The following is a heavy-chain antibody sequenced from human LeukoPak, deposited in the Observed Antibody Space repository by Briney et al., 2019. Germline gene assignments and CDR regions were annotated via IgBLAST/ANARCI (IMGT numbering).Heavy chain of an antibody. V-gene: IGHV4-34*01. CDR2: INHSGST. CDR3: ARGDYGDYVADY. Sequence: SETLSLTCAVYGGSFSGYYWSWIRQPPGKGLEWIGEINHSGSTNYNPSLKSRVTISVDTSKNQFPLKLSSVTAADTAVYYCARGDYGDYVADYWGQGTLVTVSS. D-gene: IGHD4-17*01. J-gene: IGHJ4*02. CDR1: GGSFSGYY.